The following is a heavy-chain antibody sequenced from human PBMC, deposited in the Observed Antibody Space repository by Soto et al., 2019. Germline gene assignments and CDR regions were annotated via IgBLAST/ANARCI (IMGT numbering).Heavy chain of an antibody. CDR1: RGSIKMGGYY. D-gene: IGHD2-21*01. CDR3: ARLRIATNNYKWFDT. V-gene: IGHV4-31*02. Sequence: SETISITWTVSRGSIKMGGYYWGWIRQVPGKGREWIGHIYXPGAVDCSRSLGDRITISQETAERKFSMNLRLITAADTDVYYCARLRIATNNYKWFDTWGQGTLVTVSS. J-gene: IGHJ5*02. CDR2: IYXPGAV.